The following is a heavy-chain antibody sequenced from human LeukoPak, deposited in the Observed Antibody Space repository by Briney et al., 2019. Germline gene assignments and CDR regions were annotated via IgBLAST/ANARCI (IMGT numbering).Heavy chain of an antibody. V-gene: IGHV4-59*01. CDR1: GGSISSYY. CDR3: ARSKYGDYPDY. D-gene: IGHD4-17*01. J-gene: IGHJ4*02. Sequence: PSETLSLTCTVSGGSISSYYWSWIRRPPGKGLEWIGYIYYSGSTNYNPSLKSRVTISVDTSKNQFSLRLSSVTAADTAVYYCARSKYGDYPDYWGQGTLVTVSS. CDR2: IYYSGST.